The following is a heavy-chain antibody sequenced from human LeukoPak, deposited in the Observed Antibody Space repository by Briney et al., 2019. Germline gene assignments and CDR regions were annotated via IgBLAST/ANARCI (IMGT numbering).Heavy chain of an antibody. V-gene: IGHV3-30*18. CDR3: AKVMDHDNSPDVDY. Sequence: GRSLRLSCAASGFTFSSYGMHWVRQAPGQGLEWVAVISYDGSNKYYADSLKGRFTISRDNSKDTLYLQMNSLRAEDTAVYYCAKVMDHDNSPDVDYWGQGTLVTVSS. CDR1: GFTFSSYG. CDR2: ISYDGSNK. D-gene: IGHD5-24*01. J-gene: IGHJ4*02.